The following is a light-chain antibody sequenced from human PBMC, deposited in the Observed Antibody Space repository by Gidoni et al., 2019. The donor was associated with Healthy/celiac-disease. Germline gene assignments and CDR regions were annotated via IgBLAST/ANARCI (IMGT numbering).Light chain of an antibody. J-gene: IGLJ1*01. CDR3: SSYTSSSTLV. CDR1: SSDVGGYNY. Sequence: QSALTQPSSVSGSPGQSITISCTGTSSDVGGYNYVSWYQQHLGKAPKLMIYDVSNRHSGVSNRFSGSKSGNTASLTISGLQAEDEADYYCSSYTSSSTLVFGTGTKVTVL. V-gene: IGLV2-14*03. CDR2: DVS.